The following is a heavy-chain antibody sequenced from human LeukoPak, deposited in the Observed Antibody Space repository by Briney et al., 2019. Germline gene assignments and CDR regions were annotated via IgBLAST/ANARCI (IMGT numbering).Heavy chain of an antibody. Sequence: GGSLRPSCAASGFAISTYAMAWVRQAPGKGLEWISSLSSGRSPSYSDSLEGRLTMSSDNARNTLYLQMNSLRAEDTAVYYCAKTSGWYFDYFDYWGQGTLVTVSS. V-gene: IGHV3-23*05. J-gene: IGHJ4*02. D-gene: IGHD6-19*01. CDR1: GFAISTYA. CDR2: LSSGRSP. CDR3: AKTSGWYFDYFDY.